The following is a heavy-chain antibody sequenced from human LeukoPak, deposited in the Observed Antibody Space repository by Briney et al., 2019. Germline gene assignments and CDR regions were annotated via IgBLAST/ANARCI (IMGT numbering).Heavy chain of an antibody. CDR3: ARGVVVVVATTPPSDWFDP. Sequence: SSATLSLTCTVSGGSIRSGGYYSSWIRQHPGKGLEWIGYIYYSGGTYYHPSLNSRATISVDTSTNQFYLKLSSVTSADTAVYYCARGVVVVVATTPPSDWFDPWGQGTLVTVSS. V-gene: IGHV4-31*03. CDR1: GGSIRSGGYY. CDR2: IYYSGGT. D-gene: IGHD2-15*01. J-gene: IGHJ5*02.